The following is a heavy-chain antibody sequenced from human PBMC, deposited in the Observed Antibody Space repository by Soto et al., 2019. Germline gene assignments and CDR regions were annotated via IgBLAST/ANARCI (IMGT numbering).Heavy chain of an antibody. V-gene: IGHV3-23*01. Sequence: EVQLLESGGGLVQPGGSLRLSCVASGFTFKNYDMRWVRLAPGKGLEWVSGISGSGAITYYADSVRGRFTISRDNSKNTLYLQLNSLGAEDTAIYYCAKDRQFRSYYESAGHYNNWGQGTLVTVSS. D-gene: IGHD3-9*01. J-gene: IGHJ4*02. CDR1: GFTFKNYD. CDR2: ISGSGAIT. CDR3: AKDRQFRSYYESAGHYNN.